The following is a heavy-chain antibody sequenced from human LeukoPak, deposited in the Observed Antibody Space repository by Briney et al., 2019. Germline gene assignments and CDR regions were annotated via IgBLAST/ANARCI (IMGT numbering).Heavy chain of an antibody. CDR1: GYTFTSYA. CDR3: ARDGLPGRYYYDSSGYYYEPPTNFDY. V-gene: IGHV7-4-1*02. J-gene: IGHJ4*02. CDR2: INTNTGNP. D-gene: IGHD3-22*01. Sequence: ASVKVSCKASGYTFTSYAMNWVRQAPGQGLEWMGWINTNTGNPTYAQGFTGRFVFSLDTSVSTAYLQISSLKAEDTAVYYCARDGLPGRYYYDSSGYYYEPPTNFDYWGQGTLVTVSS.